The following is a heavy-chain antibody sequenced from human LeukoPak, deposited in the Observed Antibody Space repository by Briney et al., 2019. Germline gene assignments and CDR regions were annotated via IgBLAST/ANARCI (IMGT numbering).Heavy chain of an antibody. D-gene: IGHD2-15*01. J-gene: IGHJ4*02. Sequence: PGRSLRVSCAASGFTFSSYATHWVRQAPGKGLEWVAVTSSDGTNKYYADSVRGRFTISRDNSKNTLYLQMNSLRAEDTAVYYCARGWWYFDYWGQGTLVTVSS. CDR3: ARGWWYFDY. V-gene: IGHV3-30-3*01. CDR2: TSSDGTNK. CDR1: GFTFSSYA.